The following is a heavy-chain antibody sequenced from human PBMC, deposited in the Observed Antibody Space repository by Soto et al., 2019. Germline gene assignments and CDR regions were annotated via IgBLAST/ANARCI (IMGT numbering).Heavy chain of an antibody. Sequence: GGSLRLSCAASGFTFSNAWMSWVRQAPGKGLEWVGRIKSKTDGGTTDYAAPVKGRFTISRDDSKNTLYLQMNSLKTEDTAVYYCTTNRYFDWLPHYYYYYMDVWGKGTTVTVSS. CDR1: GFTFSNAW. J-gene: IGHJ6*03. CDR2: IKSKTDGGTT. V-gene: IGHV3-15*01. CDR3: TTNRYFDWLPHYYYYYMDV. D-gene: IGHD3-9*01.